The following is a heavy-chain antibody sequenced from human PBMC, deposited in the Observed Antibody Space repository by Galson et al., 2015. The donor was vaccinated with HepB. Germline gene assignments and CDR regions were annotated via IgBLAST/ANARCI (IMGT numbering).Heavy chain of an antibody. CDR1: GFTFDDYA. D-gene: IGHD6-13*01. V-gene: IGHV3-9*01. J-gene: IGHJ4*02. Sequence: SLRLSCAGSGFTFDDYAMHWVRQPPGKGLEWVSGISWNSVTRGYADSVKGRFTISRDNAKNSLFLQMNSLRTEDTALYYCAKGYSSSWYDHGYWGQGTLITVSS. CDR3: AKGYSSSWYDHGY. CDR2: ISWNSVTR.